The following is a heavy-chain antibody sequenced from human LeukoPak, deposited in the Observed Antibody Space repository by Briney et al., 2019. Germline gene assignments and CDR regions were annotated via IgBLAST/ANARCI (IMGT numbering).Heavy chain of an antibody. CDR3: ASSPLGYCSGGSCYSAGTYYFDY. Sequence: SSETLSLTCAVYGGSFSGYYWSWIRQPPGKGLEWIGEINHSGSTNYNPSLKSRVTISVDTSKNQFSLKLSSVTAADTAVYYCASSPLGYCSGGSCYSAGTYYFDYWGQGTLVTVSS. CDR2: INHSGST. J-gene: IGHJ4*02. CDR1: GGSFSGYY. V-gene: IGHV4-34*01. D-gene: IGHD2-15*01.